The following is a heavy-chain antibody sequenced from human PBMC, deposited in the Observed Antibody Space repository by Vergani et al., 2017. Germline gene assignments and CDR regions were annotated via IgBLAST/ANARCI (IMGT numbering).Heavy chain of an antibody. CDR2: ISYDGSNK. V-gene: IGHV3-30-3*01. CDR1: GFTFSSYA. Sequence: VQLVESGGGVVQPGRSLRLSCAASGFTFSSYAVHWVRQAPGKGLEWVAVISYDGSNKYYADSVKGRFTISRDNSKNTLYLQMNSLRAEDTAVYYCAKDQVSSSSGIPYYGMDVWGQGTTVTVSS. CDR3: AKDQVSSSSGIPYYGMDV. J-gene: IGHJ6*02. D-gene: IGHD6-6*01.